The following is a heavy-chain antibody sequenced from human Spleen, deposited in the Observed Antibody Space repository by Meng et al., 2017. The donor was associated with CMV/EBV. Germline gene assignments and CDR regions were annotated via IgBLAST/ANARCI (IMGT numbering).Heavy chain of an antibody. D-gene: IGHD2-2*01. CDR2: IIPILGIA. CDR3: AREEGDYCSSTSCYFPWYFDL. Sequence: SYTISWVRQDPGEGLEWMGRIIPILGIASYAQKFQGRVTITADKSTSTAYMELSSLRSEDTAVYYCAREEGDYCSSTSCYFPWYFDLWGRGTLVTVSS. J-gene: IGHJ2*01. CDR1: SYT. V-gene: IGHV1-69*04.